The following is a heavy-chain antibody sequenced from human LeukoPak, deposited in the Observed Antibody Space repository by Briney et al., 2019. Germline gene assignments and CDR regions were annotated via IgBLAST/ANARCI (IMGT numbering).Heavy chain of an antibody. V-gene: IGHV4-34*01. CDR1: GGSFSGYY. Sequence: SETLSLTCADGGSFSGYYWSWIRQPPGKGLEWIGEINHSGSTNYNPSLKSRVTISVDTSKNQFSLKLSSVTAADTAVYYCARAGSYGYDYWGQGTLVTVSS. CDR2: INHSGST. CDR3: ARAGSYGYDY. D-gene: IGHD5-18*01. J-gene: IGHJ4*02.